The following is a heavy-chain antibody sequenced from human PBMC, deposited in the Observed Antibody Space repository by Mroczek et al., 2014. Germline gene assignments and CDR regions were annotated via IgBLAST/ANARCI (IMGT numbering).Heavy chain of an antibody. CDR1: SASKETYY. CDR2: IYDIGKT. CDR3: ARGVVRYGGTIFRYFDV. V-gene: IGHV4-59*01. J-gene: IGHJ2*01. D-gene: IGHD1-26*01. Sequence: QVQLQESGPGLVRPSETRSLTCTVSSASKETYYWSWIRQPPGKGLEWIGYIYDIGKTNYNSSLKSRVTMSLDMSSNQFSLKLTSVTAADTAIYYCARGVVRYGGTIFRYFDVWGRGTLVSVSS.